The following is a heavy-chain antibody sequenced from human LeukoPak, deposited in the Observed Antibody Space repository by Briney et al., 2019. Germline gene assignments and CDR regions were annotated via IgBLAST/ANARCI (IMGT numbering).Heavy chain of an antibody. CDR2: TSYDGNKK. Sequence: PGRSLRLSCAASGFTFSTYGMHWVRQAPGKGLEWVAVTSYDGNKKYYEDSVKGRFTISRDTSKNTLYLQMYSPRAEDTAVYYCAKAGTGTNMIFDYWGQGTLVTVSS. CDR1: GFTFSTYG. CDR3: AKAGTGTNMIFDY. J-gene: IGHJ4*02. V-gene: IGHV3-30*18. D-gene: IGHD1-1*01.